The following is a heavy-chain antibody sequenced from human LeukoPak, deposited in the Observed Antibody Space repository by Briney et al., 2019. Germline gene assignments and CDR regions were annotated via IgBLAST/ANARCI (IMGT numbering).Heavy chain of an antibody. Sequence: GGSLRLSCAASGLAFSSSTMSWVRQAPGKGLEWGSSISGSAGSTYYADSVKGRFTISRDNSKNTLYLQMNSLRAEDTAVYYCAKVRSLRLADYWGQGTLVTVSS. J-gene: IGHJ4*02. V-gene: IGHV3-23*01. CDR1: GLAFSSST. CDR2: ISGSAGST. D-gene: IGHD2-15*01. CDR3: AKVRSLRLADY.